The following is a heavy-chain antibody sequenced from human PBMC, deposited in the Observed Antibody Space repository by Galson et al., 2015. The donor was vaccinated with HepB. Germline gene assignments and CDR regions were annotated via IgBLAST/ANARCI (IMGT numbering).Heavy chain of an antibody. CDR3: AGGIVVADY. D-gene: IGHD3-22*01. J-gene: IGHJ4*02. CDR2: IWYDGSNK. CDR1: GFTFSSYG. V-gene: IGHV3-33*01. Sequence: SLRLSCAASGFTFSSYGMHWVRQAPGKGLEWVAFIWYDGSNKNYADSVKGRFTISRDDSKNREYLQMTSLRAEDTAVYYCAGGIVVADYWGQGTLVTVSS.